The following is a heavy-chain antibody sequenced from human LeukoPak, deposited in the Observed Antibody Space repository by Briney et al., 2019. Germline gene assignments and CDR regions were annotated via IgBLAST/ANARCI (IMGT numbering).Heavy chain of an antibody. D-gene: IGHD3-9*01. Sequence: PSETQSLTCAVYGGSFSGYYWSWIRQPPGKGLEWIGEINHSGSTNYNPSLKSRVTISVDTSKNQFSLKLSSVTAADTAVYYCARGGRYFDWLLGNWFDPWGQGTLVTVSS. CDR1: GGSFSGYY. CDR3: ARGGRYFDWLLGNWFDP. V-gene: IGHV4-34*01. CDR2: INHSGST. J-gene: IGHJ5*02.